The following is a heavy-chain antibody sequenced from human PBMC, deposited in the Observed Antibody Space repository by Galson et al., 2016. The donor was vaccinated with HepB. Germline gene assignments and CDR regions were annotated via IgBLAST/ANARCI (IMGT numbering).Heavy chain of an antibody. V-gene: IGHV3-21*01. CDR3: VREQYPTDAFDI. CDR2: INFSSGYI. J-gene: IGHJ3*02. CDR1: GLSFSDSS. D-gene: IGHD2/OR15-2a*01. Sequence: SLRLSCAASGLSFSDSSMNWVRQAPGKGPEWVSSINFSSGYIHYADSVRGRFTISRDNARNSLYLQMNSLRAEDTAVYYCVREQYPTDAFDIWGPGTMVIVSS.